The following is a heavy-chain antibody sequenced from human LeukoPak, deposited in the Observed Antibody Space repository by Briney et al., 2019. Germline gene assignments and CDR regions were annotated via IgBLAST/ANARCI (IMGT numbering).Heavy chain of an antibody. CDR2: ISTISSYI. Sequence: GGSLRLSCAASGFTFSSYSMNWVRQAPGQGLEWVSSISTISSYIYYADSVKGRFTISRDNAKNSLYLQMNSLRVEDTAVYYCARAYCSSTSCYALPPPAFDIWGQGTMVTVSS. V-gene: IGHV3-21*01. CDR1: GFTFSSYS. D-gene: IGHD2-2*01. J-gene: IGHJ3*02. CDR3: ARAYCSSTSCYALPPPAFDI.